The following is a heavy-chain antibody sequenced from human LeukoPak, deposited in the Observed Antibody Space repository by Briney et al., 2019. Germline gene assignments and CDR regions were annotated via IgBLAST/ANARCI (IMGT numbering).Heavy chain of an antibody. CDR1: GHPFTIYG. V-gene: IGHV1-18*01. D-gene: IGHD5-24*01. CDR2: ISAYNGNT. J-gene: IGHJ4*02. CDR3: ARGRRDGYFY. Sequence: SVRVSCTASGHPFTIYGIRWARQAPGQGLEWMGWISAYNGNTNYAQKLQGRVTMTTDTSTSTAYMELRSLRSDDTAVYYCARGRRDGYFYWGQGTLVTVSS.